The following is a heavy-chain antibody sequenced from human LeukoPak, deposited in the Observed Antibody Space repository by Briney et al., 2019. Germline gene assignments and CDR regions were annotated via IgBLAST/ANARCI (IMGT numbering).Heavy chain of an antibody. CDR3: ARDLYSSGWTDAFDI. D-gene: IGHD6-19*01. CDR1: GYTFNSYD. J-gene: IGHJ3*02. V-gene: IGHV1-2*02. Sequence: ASVKVSCKASGYTFNSYDINWVRQAPGQGLEWMGWVNPNSGDTNYSQKFQGRVSMTRDTSINTAYMELSRLTSDDTAVYYCARDLYSSGWTDAFDIWGQGTMVTVSS. CDR2: VNPNSGDT.